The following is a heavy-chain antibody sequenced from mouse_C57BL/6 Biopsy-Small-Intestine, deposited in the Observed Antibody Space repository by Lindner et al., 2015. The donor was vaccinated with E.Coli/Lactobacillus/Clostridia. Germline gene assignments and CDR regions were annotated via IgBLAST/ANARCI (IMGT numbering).Heavy chain of an antibody. J-gene: IGHJ1*01. D-gene: IGHD2-4*01. CDR3: ARDRDRYYGLGSYYDYYYGMDV. Sequence: SVKVSCKASGYTFTDYYIHWVRQAPGQGLEWMGWINPRSGRTKYAQKFQGWVTLTRDTSISTAYMELSGQRSDDTAVYYCARDRDRYYGLGSYYDYYYGMDVWGQGTTVTVSS. CDR1: GYTFTDYY. CDR2: INPRSGRT. V-gene: IGHV1-84*02.